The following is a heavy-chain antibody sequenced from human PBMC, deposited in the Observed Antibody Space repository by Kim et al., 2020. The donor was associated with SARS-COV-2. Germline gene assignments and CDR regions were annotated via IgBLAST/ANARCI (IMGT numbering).Heavy chain of an antibody. J-gene: IGHJ4*02. Sequence: GESLKISCKGSGYSFTSYWISWVRQMPGKGLEWMGRIDPSDSYTNYSPSFQGHVTISADKSISTAYLQWSSLKASDTAMYYCARLAYCGGDCYSGNPDYWGQGTLVTVSS. CDR1: GYSFTSYW. V-gene: IGHV5-10-1*01. CDR3: ARLAYCGGDCYSGNPDY. D-gene: IGHD2-21*02. CDR2: IDPSDSYT.